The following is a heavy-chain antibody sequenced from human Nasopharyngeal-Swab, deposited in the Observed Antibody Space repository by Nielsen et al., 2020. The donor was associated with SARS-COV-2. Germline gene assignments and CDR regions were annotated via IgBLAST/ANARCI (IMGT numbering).Heavy chain of an antibody. J-gene: IGHJ4*02. Sequence: GESLKISCAASGFTFSSHWMHWVRQAPGKGLVWVSRISEDGRITTYADSVKGRFTISRDNAKNTLLLQMHSLRADDTAIYYCSSQLCHPDSWGQGTLVTVSS. CDR2: ISEDGRIT. CDR1: GFTFSSHW. D-gene: IGHD2-2*01. V-gene: IGHV3-74*01. CDR3: SSQLCHPDS.